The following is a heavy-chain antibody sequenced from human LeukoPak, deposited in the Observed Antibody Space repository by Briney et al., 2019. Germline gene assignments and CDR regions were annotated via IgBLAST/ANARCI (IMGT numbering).Heavy chain of an antibody. CDR1: GGSISSYY. V-gene: IGHV4-59*08. D-gene: IGHD2-2*02. CDR2: IYYSGST. Sequence: SETLSLTCTVSGGSISSYYWSWIRQPPGKGLEWIGYIYYSGSTNYNPSLKSRVTISVDTSKNQFSLKLSSVTAADTAVYYCASWVALRPYCSSTSCYTGGWFDPWGQGTLVTVSS. J-gene: IGHJ5*02. CDR3: ASWVALRPYCSSTSCYTGGWFDP.